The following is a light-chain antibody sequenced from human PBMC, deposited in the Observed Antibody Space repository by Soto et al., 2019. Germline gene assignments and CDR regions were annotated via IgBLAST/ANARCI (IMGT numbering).Light chain of an antibody. CDR3: QQLPDRIPST. V-gene: IGKV3-20*01. Sequence: ERRTRWSRDIHSVSSSYLAWYQQKPGQAPRLLIYGAFSRATGIPDRFSFSGCGTGFTLSISSLDLAAEALYCCQQLPDRIPSTFGQGTRLEIK. CDR2: GAF. CDR1: HSVSSSY. J-gene: IGKJ5*01.